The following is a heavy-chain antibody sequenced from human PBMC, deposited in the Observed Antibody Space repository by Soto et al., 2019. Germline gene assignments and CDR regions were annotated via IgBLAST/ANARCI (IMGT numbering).Heavy chain of an antibody. V-gene: IGHV3-23*01. CDR2: ISGSGGST. Sequence: PGGSLRLSCAASGFTFSSYAMSWVRQAPGKGLEWVSAISGSGGSTYYADSVKGRFTISRDNSKNTLYLQMNSLRAEDTAVYYCAKRSFRFGELLQSLDYWGQGTLVTVSS. D-gene: IGHD3-10*01. CDR3: AKRSFRFGELLQSLDY. CDR1: GFTFSSYA. J-gene: IGHJ4*02.